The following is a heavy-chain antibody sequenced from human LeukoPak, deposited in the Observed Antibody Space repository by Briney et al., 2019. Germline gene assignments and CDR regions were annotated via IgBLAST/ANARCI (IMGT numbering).Heavy chain of an antibody. Sequence: PGGSLRLSCAASGFSLTDYYMSWVRQAPGKGLEWVSAVSGSGGSTYYADSVKGRFTISRDNSKNTLYLQMNSLRAEDTAVYYCAREDFVDAGMVTVDYWGQGTLVTVSP. D-gene: IGHD5-18*01. J-gene: IGHJ4*02. CDR2: VSGSGGST. CDR3: AREDFVDAGMVTVDY. CDR1: GFSLTDYY. V-gene: IGHV3-23*01.